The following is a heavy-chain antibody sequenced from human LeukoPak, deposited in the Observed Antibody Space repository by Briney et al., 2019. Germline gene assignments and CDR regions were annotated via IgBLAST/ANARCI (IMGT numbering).Heavy chain of an antibody. V-gene: IGHV1-18*01. CDR3: ARGPRAAAGDY. J-gene: IGHJ4*02. CDR1: GYTFTSYG. Sequence: GASVKVSCKASGYTFTSYGITWVRQAPGQGLEWMGWINANNGNTNYAQNLQGRVTMTRDTSTSTAYMELRSLRSDDTAVYYCARGPRAAAGDYWGQVTLVTVSS. D-gene: IGHD6-13*01. CDR2: INANNGNT.